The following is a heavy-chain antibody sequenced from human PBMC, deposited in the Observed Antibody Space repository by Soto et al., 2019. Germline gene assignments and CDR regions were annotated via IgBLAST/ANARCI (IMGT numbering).Heavy chain of an antibody. CDR1: GGSISSYY. CDR2: IYYSGST. V-gene: IGHV4-59*01. CDR3: AIDRSCSLDYSNLHYYYYMDV. Sequence: PSETLSLTCTVSGGSISSYYWSWIRQPPGKGLEWIGYIYYSGSTNYNPSLKSRVTISVDTSKNQFSLKLSSVTAADTSVYYCAIDRSCSLDYSNLHYYYYMDVWGKGTTVTVS. J-gene: IGHJ6*03. D-gene: IGHD4-4*01.